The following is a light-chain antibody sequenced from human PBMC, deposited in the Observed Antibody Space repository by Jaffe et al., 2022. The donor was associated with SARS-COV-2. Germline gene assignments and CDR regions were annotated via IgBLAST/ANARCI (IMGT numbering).Light chain of an antibody. Sequence: AIQMTQSPSSLSASVGDRVTMTCRASQGIGKDLGWYQQKPGKAPKVLIYGASRLQSGVSSRFSGSGSGTDFTLTISSLQPEDFATYYCLQDYRYPLTFGEGTRVEIK. CDR1: QGIGKD. J-gene: IGKJ1*01. V-gene: IGKV1-6*01. CDR2: GAS. CDR3: LQDYRYPLT.